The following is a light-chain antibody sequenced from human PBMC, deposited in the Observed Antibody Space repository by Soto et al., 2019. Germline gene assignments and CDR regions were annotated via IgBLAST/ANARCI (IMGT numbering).Light chain of an antibody. CDR1: QSLVDNDGNTY. J-gene: IGKJ1*01. V-gene: IGKV2-30*01. CDR2: WVS. CDR3: MQSTHWPPT. Sequence: DVVLTQSPLSLPVTLGQPASISSRSSQSLVDNDGNTYLNWFQQRPGKSPRRLIYWVSNRDSGVPGRFSGSGAGTDFTLKISRVEAGDVGVYYCMQSTHWPPTFGQGTKVDIK.